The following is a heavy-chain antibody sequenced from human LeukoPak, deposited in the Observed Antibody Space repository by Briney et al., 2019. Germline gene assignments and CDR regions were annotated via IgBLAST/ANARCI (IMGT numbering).Heavy chain of an antibody. CDR3: ARAGTLGYAFDI. V-gene: IGHV3-7*03. CDR2: IKQDGSEK. CDR1: RFTFSSYW. J-gene: IGHJ3*02. D-gene: IGHD1-14*01. Sequence: GGSLRLSCAVSRFTFSSYWMSWVRQAPGKGLEWVANIKQDGSEKYYVDSVKGRFTISRDNAKSSLYLQMNSLRAEDTAVYYCARAGTLGYAFDIWGQGTMVTVSS.